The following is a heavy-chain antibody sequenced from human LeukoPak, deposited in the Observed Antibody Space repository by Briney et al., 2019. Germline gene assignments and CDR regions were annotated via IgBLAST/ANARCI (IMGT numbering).Heavy chain of an antibody. J-gene: IGHJ4*02. CDR3: AKANGYYYDSSGYYAFDY. V-gene: IGHV3-21*01. CDR1: GFTFSSYS. Sequence: GGSLRLSCAASGFTFSSYSMNRVRQAPGKGLEWVSSISSSSSYIYYADSVKGRFTISRDNAKNSLYLQMNSLRAEDRAVYYCAKANGYYYDSSGYYAFDYWGQGTLVTVSS. CDR2: ISSSSSYI. D-gene: IGHD3-22*01.